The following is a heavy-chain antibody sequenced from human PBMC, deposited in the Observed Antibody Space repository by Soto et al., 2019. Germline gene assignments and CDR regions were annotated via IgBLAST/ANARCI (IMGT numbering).Heavy chain of an antibody. CDR2: ISYDGSNK. J-gene: IGHJ6*02. CDR1: GFTFSAYG. D-gene: IGHD1-26*01. CDR3: AKVTFSGDYYYSYGLDV. Sequence: QVQLVESGGGVVQPGRSLRLSCAASGFTFSAYGMHWVRQAPGKGLEWVAVISYDGSNKYYADSVKGRFTISRDNSNNTLYLQMNSLRAEDTAVYFCAKVTFSGDYYYSYGLDVWGQGTTVTVSS. V-gene: IGHV3-30*18.